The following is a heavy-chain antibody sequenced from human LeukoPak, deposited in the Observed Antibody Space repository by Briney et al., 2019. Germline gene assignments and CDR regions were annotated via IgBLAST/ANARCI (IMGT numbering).Heavy chain of an antibody. D-gene: IGHD3-10*01. CDR2: IYYSGST. V-gene: IGHV4-30-4*08. CDR3: ARKDYGSGSFLRSFDS. Sequence: PSETLSLTCTVSGGSISSGDYYWSWIRQPPGKGLEWIGYIYYSGSTYYNPSLKSRVTISVDTSKNQFSLKLSSVTAADTAVYYCARKDYGSGSFLRSFDSWGQGTLVTVSS. J-gene: IGHJ4*02. CDR1: GGSISSGDYY.